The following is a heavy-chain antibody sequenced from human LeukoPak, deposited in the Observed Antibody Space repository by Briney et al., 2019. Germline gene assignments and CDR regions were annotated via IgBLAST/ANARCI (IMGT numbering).Heavy chain of an antibody. D-gene: IGHD5-24*01. CDR2: VYHSGTT. CDR3: ARVVETIQCATWFDP. J-gene: IGHJ5*02. CDR1: GDSISSHY. Sequence: SETLSLTCSVSGDSISSHYWGWIRQTPGKGLEWIGYVYHSGTTVYNPSLRSRVTVSVDTSKNEFSLKLSSMTTADTAVYYCARVVETIQCATWFDPWGQGTLVTVSS. V-gene: IGHV4-59*11.